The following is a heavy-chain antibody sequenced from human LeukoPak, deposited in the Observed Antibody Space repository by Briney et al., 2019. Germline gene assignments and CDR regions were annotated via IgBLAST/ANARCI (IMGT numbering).Heavy chain of an antibody. D-gene: IGHD4-17*01. CDR3: AKEITLTTAYFDY. J-gene: IGHJ4*02. V-gene: IGHV3-23*01. CDR2: ISDSGDQT. CDR1: GFTFSKYD. Sequence: GGSPRLSCVASGFTFSKYDMSWVRQAPGKGLEWVSGISDSGDQTYYADSVRARFTISRDNSKNTLYLQVNSLRAEDTALYYCAKEITLTTAYFDYWGQGTLVTVSS.